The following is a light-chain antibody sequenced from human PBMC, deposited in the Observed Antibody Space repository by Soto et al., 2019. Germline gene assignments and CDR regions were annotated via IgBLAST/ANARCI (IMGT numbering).Light chain of an antibody. V-gene: IGKV1-39*01. CDR1: QSISSY. CDR3: QQGYSTPYA. Sequence: DIQMTQSPSSLSASVGERVTITCRASQSISSYLNWYQQKPGKAPKILIYAASSLPSGVSSRLSGSGSGTDFILMISSLRPEDFATYYCQQGYSTPYAFSRGTKLEIK. CDR2: AAS. J-gene: IGKJ2*01.